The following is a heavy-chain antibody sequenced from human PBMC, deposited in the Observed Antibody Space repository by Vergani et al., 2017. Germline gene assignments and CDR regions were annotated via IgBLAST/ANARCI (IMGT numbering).Heavy chain of an antibody. CDR2: INPSGGHT. D-gene: IGHD3-9*01. CDR1: GYTFSNYY. V-gene: IGHV1-46*03. Sequence: QVQVVQSGAEVKKSGASVKVSCKTSGYTFSNYYMHWVRQAPGQGLEWMGIINPSGGHTNYAQKFQDRVTMTRDTYTSTVYMELSSLRAEDTAIYYCARGDYGILTGYRYWSEGGLVTVSA. CDR3: ARGDYGILTGYRY. J-gene: IGHJ4*02.